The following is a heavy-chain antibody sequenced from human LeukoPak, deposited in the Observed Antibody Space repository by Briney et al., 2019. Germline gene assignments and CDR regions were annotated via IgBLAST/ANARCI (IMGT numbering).Heavy chain of an antibody. CDR2: IKPDGSEK. CDR1: GFSFTTSW. V-gene: IGHV3-7*04. Sequence: PGGSLRLSCAASGFSFTTSWMNWVRQAPGKGLEWVASIKPDGSEKYYVDSVEGRFTISRDNAKNSLYLQMNSLRAEDLAVYYCARDGTTGTTNYYYAMDVWGQGTTVTVSS. D-gene: IGHD4-17*01. CDR3: ARDGTTGTTNYYYAMDV. J-gene: IGHJ6*02.